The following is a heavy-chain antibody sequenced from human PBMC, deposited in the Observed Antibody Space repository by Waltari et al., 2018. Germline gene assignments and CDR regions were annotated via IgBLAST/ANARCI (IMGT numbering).Heavy chain of an antibody. CDR3: ARDQWFAFDI. CDR2: MNQDGSEE. D-gene: IGHD3-22*01. V-gene: IGHV3-7*01. Sequence: EVQLVESGGGLVQPGGALRLSCAASGFRFSDFWMSWVRQAPEKGLEWVATMNQDGSEEYYVDSVRGRFTISRDNAKNSLYLQMNSLRPEDTAVYYCARDQWFAFDIWGQGTMVTVSS. CDR1: GFRFSDFW. J-gene: IGHJ3*02.